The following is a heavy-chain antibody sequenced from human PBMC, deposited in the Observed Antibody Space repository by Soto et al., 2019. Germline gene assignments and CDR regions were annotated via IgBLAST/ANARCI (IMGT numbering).Heavy chain of an antibody. J-gene: IGHJ4*02. CDR2: ISGSGGST. Sequence: GGSLRLSCAASGFTVSSYAMSWVRQAPGKGLEWVSAISGSGGSTYYADSVKGRFTISRDNSKNTLYLQMNSLRAEDTAVYYCAKVTDYGDYGYWGQGTLVTVSS. D-gene: IGHD4-17*01. CDR1: GFTVSSYA. CDR3: AKVTDYGDYGY. V-gene: IGHV3-23*01.